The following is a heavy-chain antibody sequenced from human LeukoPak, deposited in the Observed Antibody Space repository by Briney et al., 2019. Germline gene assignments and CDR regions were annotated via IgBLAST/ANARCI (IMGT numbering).Heavy chain of an antibody. CDR1: GFTFSTYW. CDR2: IISDGGST. CDR3: AIMRVLAGTWVDY. Sequence: PRGSLRLSCAASGFTFSTYWMHSVRQAPRKGLVWVSRIISDGGSTTYADFLKGRFTISRDNAKSTLFLQMDRLKAEDTGHCYLAIMRVLAGTWVDYWGQGTLVTVSS. D-gene: IGHD1-14*01. V-gene: IGHV3-74*01. J-gene: IGHJ4*02.